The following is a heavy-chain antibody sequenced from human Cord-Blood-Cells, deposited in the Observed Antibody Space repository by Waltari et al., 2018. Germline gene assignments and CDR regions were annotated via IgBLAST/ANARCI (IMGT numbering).Heavy chain of an antibody. CDR3: ARMGFYYYYMDV. V-gene: IGHV4-39*01. CDR1: GGSISSSSYY. CDR2: IYYRGST. Sequence: QLQLQESGPGLVKPSETLSPTCTVSGGSISSSSYYWGWIRQPPGKGLEWIGSIYYRGSTYYNPSLKSLVTISVDTSKNQFSLKLSSVTAADTAVYYCARMGFYYYYMDVWGKGTTVTVSS. J-gene: IGHJ6*03.